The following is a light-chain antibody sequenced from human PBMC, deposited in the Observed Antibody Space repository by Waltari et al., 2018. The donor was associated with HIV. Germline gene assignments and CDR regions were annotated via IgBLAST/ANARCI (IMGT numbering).Light chain of an antibody. CDR1: QSVSSY. Sequence: EIVLTQSPATLSLSPGERATLACRASQSVSSYLAWYPQKVGQAPRLLIYDASSRATGIPARFSGSGSGTDFTLTISSLEPGDLGVYYCQQRSNWPITFGQGTRLEIK. CDR2: DAS. CDR3: QQRSNWPIT. J-gene: IGKJ5*01. V-gene: IGKV3-11*01.